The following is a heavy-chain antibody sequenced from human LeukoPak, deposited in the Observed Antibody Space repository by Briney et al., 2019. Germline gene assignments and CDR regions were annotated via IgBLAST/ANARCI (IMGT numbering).Heavy chain of an antibody. CDR1: GFTFSSYS. V-gene: IGHV3-48*04. CDR2: ISSSSSTI. J-gene: IGHJ4*02. D-gene: IGHD2-2*02. Sequence: GGSLRLSCAASGFTFSSYSMNWVRQAPGKGLEWVSYISSSSSTIYYADPVKGRFTISRDNAKNSLYLQMNSLRAEDTAVYYCARDSLLREVVPAAIPSLFDYWGQGTLVTVSS. CDR3: ARDSLLREVVPAAIPSLFDY.